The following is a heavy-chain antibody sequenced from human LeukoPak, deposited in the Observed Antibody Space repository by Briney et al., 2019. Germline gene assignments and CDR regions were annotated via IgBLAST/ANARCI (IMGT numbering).Heavy chain of an antibody. Sequence: GGSLRLSCVASGLTVNSNYMSWVRQAPGKGLEWVSAISGSSGHTYYADSVKGRFTISRDNSKNTLYLQMNSLRAEDTAVYYCAKVGFSEMEWLLYSDHWGQGTLVTVSS. CDR3: AKVGFSEMEWLLYSDH. D-gene: IGHD3-3*01. J-gene: IGHJ4*02. V-gene: IGHV3-23*01. CDR2: ISGSSGHT. CDR1: GLTVNSNY.